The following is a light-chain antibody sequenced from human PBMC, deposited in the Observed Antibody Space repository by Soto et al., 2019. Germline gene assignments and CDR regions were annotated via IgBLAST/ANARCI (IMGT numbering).Light chain of an antibody. CDR1: QSISGS. V-gene: IGKV1-5*03. CDR3: QQYNGYWT. J-gene: IGKJ1*01. CDR2: EAS. Sequence: DIQMTQSPSTLSASVGDRVTITCRASQSISGSLAWYQQKLGKAPKLLIYEASNLKSGVPSRFSGSGSGTEYTLTISSLQPDDSASYYCQQYNGYWTFGQGTRVDIK.